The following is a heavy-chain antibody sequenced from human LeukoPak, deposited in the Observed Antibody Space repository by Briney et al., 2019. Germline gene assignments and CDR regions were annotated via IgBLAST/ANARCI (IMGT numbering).Heavy chain of an antibody. Sequence: GGSLRHSCAASGFTFRDRYMGWVRQAPGKGLAWVSYISSSSHYTNYGASVRGRFIISRDNARDSLYLQMNSLRVEDTAIYYCVTETTEGAKDYWGQGTLVTVSS. CDR3: VTETTEGAKDY. CDR2: ISSSSHYT. V-gene: IGHV3-11*05. D-gene: IGHD1-14*01. CDR1: GFTFRDRY. J-gene: IGHJ4*02.